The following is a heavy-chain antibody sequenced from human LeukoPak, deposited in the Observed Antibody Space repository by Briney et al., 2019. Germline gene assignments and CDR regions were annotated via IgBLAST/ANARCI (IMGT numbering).Heavy chain of an antibody. J-gene: IGHJ4*02. V-gene: IGHV3-7*01. Sequence: GGSLRLSCAASGFTFSSYWMSWVRQAPGKGLEWVANMKQDGSEKFYVGSVKGRFTITRDNAKNSLYLQMNSLRAEDTAVYYCARVSRIATTGHFDFWGQGTLVTVSS. D-gene: IGHD3-3*01. CDR1: GFTFSSYW. CDR2: MKQDGSEK. CDR3: ARVSRIATTGHFDF.